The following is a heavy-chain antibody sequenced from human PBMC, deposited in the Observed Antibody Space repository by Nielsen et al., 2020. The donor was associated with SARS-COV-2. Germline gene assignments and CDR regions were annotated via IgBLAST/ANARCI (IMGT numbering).Heavy chain of an antibody. J-gene: IGHJ5*02. CDR3: ASSAPPSGFNWFDP. D-gene: IGHD3-22*01. CDR1: GGTFSSYA. Sequence: APVKVSCKASGGTFSSYAISWVRQAPGQGLEWMGWISGNSDSAKYVKKFLGRVIMTTDTSTSTAYLEVRSLRSDDTAVYYCASSAPPSGFNWFDPWGQGTLVTVSS. V-gene: IGHV1-18*01. CDR2: ISGNSDSA.